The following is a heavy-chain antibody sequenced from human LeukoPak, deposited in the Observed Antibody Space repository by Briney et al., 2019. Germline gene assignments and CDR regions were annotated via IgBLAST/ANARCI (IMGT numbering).Heavy chain of an antibody. CDR3: ARDGFGTGSN. J-gene: IGHJ4*02. CDR1: GFTFSSYT. Sequence: PGGSLRLSCGASGFTFSSYTMSWVRQAPGQGLEWVASMREDGTEINYVDSVKGRFTISRDNAKNSMYLQMNTLRADDTAVYYCARDGFGTGSNWGQGTLVTVSS. V-gene: IGHV3-7*03. D-gene: IGHD3-16*01. CDR2: MREDGTEI.